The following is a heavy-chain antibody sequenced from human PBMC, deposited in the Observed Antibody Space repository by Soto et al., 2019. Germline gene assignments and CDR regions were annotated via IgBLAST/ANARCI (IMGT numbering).Heavy chain of an antibody. J-gene: IGHJ4*02. V-gene: IGHV6-1*01. CDR2: TYYRSKWYN. Sequence: PSETLSLTCAISGDSVSSNSAAWNWSRQSPSRGLEWLGRTYYRSKWYNDYAVSVKSRITINPDTSKNQFSLQLNSVTPEDTAVYYCARVRTGGIAVAGHFDYWGQGTLVTVSS. CDR3: ARVRTGGIAVAGHFDY. CDR1: GDSVSSNSAA. D-gene: IGHD6-19*01.